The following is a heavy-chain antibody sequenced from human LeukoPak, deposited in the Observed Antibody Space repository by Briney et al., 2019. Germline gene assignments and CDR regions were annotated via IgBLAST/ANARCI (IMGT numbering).Heavy chain of an antibody. Sequence: PGGSLRLSCAASGFTFSSYGMHWVRQAPGKGLEWVAFIRYDGSNKYYADSVKGRFTISRDNAKNSLYLQMNSLRAEDTAVYYCARDPYPDAVDIVATEDYWGQGTLVTVSS. CDR2: IRYDGSNK. J-gene: IGHJ4*02. D-gene: IGHD5-12*01. CDR1: GFTFSSYG. CDR3: ARDPYPDAVDIVATEDY. V-gene: IGHV3-30*02.